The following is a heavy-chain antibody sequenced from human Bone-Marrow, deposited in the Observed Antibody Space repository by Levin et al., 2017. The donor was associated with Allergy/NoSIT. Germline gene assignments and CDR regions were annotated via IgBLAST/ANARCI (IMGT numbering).Heavy chain of an antibody. CDR3: AREGRGQNCTTNCYRHNWLDP. V-gene: IGHV4-30-4*01. J-gene: IGHJ5*02. D-gene: IGHD2-2*01. CDR1: GGSISSGDYY. Sequence: PSETLSLTCTVSGGSISSGDYYWSWIRQPPGKGLEWIGYIHYGGSAYYNPSLTSRVTISIDRSKNQFSLKLSSVTAADTAVYYCAREGRGQNCTTNCYRHNWLDPWGQGTLVTVSS. CDR2: IHYGGSA.